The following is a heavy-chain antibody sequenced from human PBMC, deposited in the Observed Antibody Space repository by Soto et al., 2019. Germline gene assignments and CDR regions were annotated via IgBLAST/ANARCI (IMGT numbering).Heavy chain of an antibody. CDR1: GFTFSSYG. Sequence: GGSLRLSCAASGFTFSSYGMHWVRQAPGKGLEWVAVIWYDGSNKYYADSVKGRFTISRDNSKNTLYLQMNSLRAEDMAVYYCARPYYDFWSGYWNNNWFDPWGQGTLVTVSS. CDR3: ARPYYDFWSGYWNNNWFDP. V-gene: IGHV3-33*01. CDR2: IWYDGSNK. D-gene: IGHD3-3*01. J-gene: IGHJ5*02.